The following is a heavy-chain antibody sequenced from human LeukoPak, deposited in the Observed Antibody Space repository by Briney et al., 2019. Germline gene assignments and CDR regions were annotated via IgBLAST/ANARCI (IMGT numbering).Heavy chain of an antibody. D-gene: IGHD6-13*01. CDR1: GFMFNNYA. CDR3: AIGGWSDYSSNWYNNY. J-gene: IGHJ4*02. CDR2: ITYSGRST. V-gene: IGHV3-23*05. Sequence: GGSLRLSCAASGFMFNNYAMTWVRQAPGMGLEWVSAITYSGRSTYYADSVKGRFTISRDNSKNTLYLQMNSLRAEDTAVYYCAIGGWSDYSSNWYNNYSGQGTLVSVS.